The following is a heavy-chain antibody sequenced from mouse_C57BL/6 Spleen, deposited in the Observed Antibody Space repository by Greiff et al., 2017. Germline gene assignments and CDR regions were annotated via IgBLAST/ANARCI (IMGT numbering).Heavy chain of an antibody. CDR3: ARAVLYAMDY. CDR1: GYSITSGYY. Sequence: EVQLQQSGPGLVKPSQSLSLTCSVTGYSITSGYYWNWIRQFPGNKLEWMGYISYDGSNNYNPSLKNRISITRDTSKNQFFLKLNSVTTEDTATYYCARAVLYAMDYWGQGTSVTVSS. J-gene: IGHJ4*01. V-gene: IGHV3-6*01. CDR2: ISYDGSN.